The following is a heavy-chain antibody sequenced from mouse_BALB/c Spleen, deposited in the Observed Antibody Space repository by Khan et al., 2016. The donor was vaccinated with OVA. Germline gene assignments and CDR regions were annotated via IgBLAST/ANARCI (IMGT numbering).Heavy chain of an antibody. Sequence: QIQLVQSGPELKKPGETVKISCKASGYTFKDYVMNWVKQSLGEGLKWTGWMNTYTGEPTYADDFKGRFAFSLETSASSAYLQIRCLKHADTATYFCVRFHGGYWGRGTTLAGSS. CDR3: VRFHGGY. CDR2: MNTYTGEP. CDR1: GYTFKDYV. V-gene: IGHV9-3-1*01. J-gene: IGHJ2*01.